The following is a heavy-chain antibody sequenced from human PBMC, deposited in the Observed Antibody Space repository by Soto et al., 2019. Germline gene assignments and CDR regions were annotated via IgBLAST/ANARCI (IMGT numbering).Heavy chain of an antibody. D-gene: IGHD3-22*01. Sequence: ASVKVSCKASGYTFTGYYMHWVRQAPGQGLEWMGWINPNSGGTNYAQKFQGRVTMTRDTSISTAYIELSRLRSDDTAVYYCARGRIYYDSSGNFDYWGQGALVTVSS. V-gene: IGHV1-2*02. CDR1: GYTFTGYY. CDR2: INPNSGGT. J-gene: IGHJ4*02. CDR3: ARGRIYYDSSGNFDY.